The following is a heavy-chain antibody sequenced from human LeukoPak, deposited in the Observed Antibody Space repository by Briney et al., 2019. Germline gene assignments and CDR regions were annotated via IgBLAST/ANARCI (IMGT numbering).Heavy chain of an antibody. CDR1: GGSFSGYY. CDR2: INHSGST. V-gene: IGHV4-34*01. J-gene: IGHJ5*02. CDR3: ARGDLGYCSGGSCYGDWFDP. Sequence: SETLSLTCAVYGGSFSGYYWSGIRQPPAKGLEWIVEINHSGSTNYNPSLKSRVTISVDTSKNQFSLKLSSVTAADTAVYYCARGDLGYCSGGSCYGDWFDPWGQGTLVTVSS. D-gene: IGHD2-15*01.